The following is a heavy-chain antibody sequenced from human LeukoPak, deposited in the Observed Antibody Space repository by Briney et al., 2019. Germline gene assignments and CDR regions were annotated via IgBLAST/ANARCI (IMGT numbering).Heavy chain of an antibody. CDR3: AHIPFYDILTGYYHFDY. V-gene: IGHV2-5*02. J-gene: IGHJ4*02. CDR1: GFSLSTSGVG. D-gene: IGHD3-9*01. Sequence: SGPTLVKPTQTLTLTCTFSGFSLSTSGVGVGWIRQPPGKALEWLALIYWDDDKRYSPSLKSRLTITKDTSKNQVVLTMTNMGPVDTATYYCAHIPFYDILTGYYHFDYWGQGTLVTVSS. CDR2: IYWDDDK.